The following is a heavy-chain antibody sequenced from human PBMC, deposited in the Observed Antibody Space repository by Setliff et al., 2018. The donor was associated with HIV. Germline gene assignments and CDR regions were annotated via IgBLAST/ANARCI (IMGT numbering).Heavy chain of an antibody. CDR1: GYRFISYG. CDR3: ARGVGATSAQH. J-gene: IGHJ1*01. D-gene: IGHD1-26*01. V-gene: IGHV1-18*01. Sequence: ASVKVSCKASGYRFISYGITWVRQAPGQGPEWMGYMSVYNAKADYAQKFQGRVTMTTDTSTSTVYMELRSLTSDDTDVYYCARGVGATSAQHWGRGTLVTV. CDR2: MSVYNAKA.